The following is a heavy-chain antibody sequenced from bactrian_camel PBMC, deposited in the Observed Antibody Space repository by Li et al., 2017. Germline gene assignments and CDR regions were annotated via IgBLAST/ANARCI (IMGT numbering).Heavy chain of an antibody. D-gene: IGHD1*01. V-gene: IGHV3S25*01. CDR3: AADSMSCRGRVLTLGGADFAH. Sequence: QLVESGGGSVQAGGSLRLSCSVTGYTYSRYCMGWFRQAPGKEREGVATTYIGGGSTAYADSVKGRFTISQDNAKNSIYLQMDNLELEDTARYFCAADSMSCRGRVLTLGGADFAHWGQGTQVTVS. CDR2: TYIGGGST. J-gene: IGHJ4*01. CDR1: GYTYSRYC.